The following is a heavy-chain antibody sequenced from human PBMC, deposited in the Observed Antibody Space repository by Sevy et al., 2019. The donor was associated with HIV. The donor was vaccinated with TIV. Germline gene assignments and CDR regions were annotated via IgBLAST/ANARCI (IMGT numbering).Heavy chain of an antibody. CDR2: ISSSGQTT. V-gene: IGHV3-11*04. CDR1: GFSFSSFY. CDR3: ARALAAAASS. J-gene: IGHJ5*02. Sequence: GGSLRLSCAASGFSFSSFYMTWIRQAPGKGLQWVAYISSSGQTTYYADSVKGRFVVSRDNAKNSLFLHINSLRAEDTAVYYCARALAAAASSWGQGALVTVSS. D-gene: IGHD6-13*01.